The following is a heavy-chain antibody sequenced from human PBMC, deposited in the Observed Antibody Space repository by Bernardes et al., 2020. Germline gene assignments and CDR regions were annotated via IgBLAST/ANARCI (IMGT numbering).Heavy chain of an antibody. V-gene: IGHV4-34*01. CDR1: GGSFSGSY. CDR3: ARGAIVVVPAATPLYNWFDP. D-gene: IGHD2-2*01. J-gene: IGHJ5*02. Sequence: SETLSLICAVYGGSFSGSYWSWIRQPPGKGLEWIGEINHSGSTNYNPSLKSRVTISVDTSKNQFSLKLSSVTAADTAVYYCARGAIVVVPAATPLYNWFDPWGQGTLVTVSS. CDR2: INHSGST.